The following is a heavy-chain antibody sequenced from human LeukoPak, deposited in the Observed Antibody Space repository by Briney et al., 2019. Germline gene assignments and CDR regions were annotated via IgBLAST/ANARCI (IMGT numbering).Heavy chain of an antibody. CDR2: ISFNGDNT. J-gene: IGHJ4*02. CDR1: GFTFSDYA. V-gene: IGHV3-64*01. CDR3: ARSTGYCSGGSCYSDY. Sequence: GGSLRLSCAASGFTFSDYAMHWVRQAPGKGLEYVSGISFNGDNTYYANSVKGRFTISRDNSKNTLYLQMDSLRAEDMAVYYCARSTGYCSGGSCYSDYWGQGTLVTVSS. D-gene: IGHD2-15*01.